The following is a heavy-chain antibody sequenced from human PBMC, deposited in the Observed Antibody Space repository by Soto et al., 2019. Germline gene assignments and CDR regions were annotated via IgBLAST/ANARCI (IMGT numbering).Heavy chain of an antibody. CDR3: ARVPDCSGGSCTYYYGMDV. CDR2: ISSSSSYI. J-gene: IGHJ6*02. Sequence: EVQLVESGGGLVKPGGSLRLSCAASGFTFSSYSMNWVRQAPGKGLEWVSSISSSSSYIYYADSVKGRFTISRDNAKNSLYLQMNSLRAEDTAVYYCARVPDCSGGSCTYYYGMDVWGQGTTVTVSS. V-gene: IGHV3-21*01. D-gene: IGHD2-15*01. CDR1: GFTFSSYS.